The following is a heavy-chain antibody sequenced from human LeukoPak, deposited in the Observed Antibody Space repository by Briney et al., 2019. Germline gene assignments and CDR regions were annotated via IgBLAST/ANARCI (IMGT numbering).Heavy chain of an antibody. CDR1: GFTFSSFA. CDR3: AKGGSYGPFDY. V-gene: IGHV3-23*01. D-gene: IGHD3-16*01. CDR2: ISGSGGST. J-gene: IGHJ4*02. Sequence: GSLRLSCAASGFTFSSFAMSWVRQAPGKGLEWVSAISGSGGSTYYADSVKGRFTISRDNSKNTLFLQMNSLRAEDTAVYYCAKGGSYGPFDYWGQGTLVTVSS.